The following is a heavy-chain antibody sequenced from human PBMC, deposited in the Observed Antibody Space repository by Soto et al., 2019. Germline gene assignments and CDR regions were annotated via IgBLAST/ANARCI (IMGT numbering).Heavy chain of an antibody. V-gene: IGHV3-66*01. CDR1: GFTVSSNY. J-gene: IGHJ3*02. Sequence: GGSLRLSCAASGFTVSSNYMSWVRQAPGKGLEWVSVIYSGGSTYYADSVKGRFTISRDNSKNTLYLQMNSLRAEDTAVHYCARAPFGWLRRGPDAFDIWGQGTMVTVSS. CDR2: IYSGGST. D-gene: IGHD5-12*01. CDR3: ARAPFGWLRRGPDAFDI.